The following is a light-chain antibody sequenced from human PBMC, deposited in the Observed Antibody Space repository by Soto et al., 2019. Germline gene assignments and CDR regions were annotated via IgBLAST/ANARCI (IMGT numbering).Light chain of an antibody. Sequence: QSVLTQPPSASASLGASVTLTCTLSSGHSSFAIAWHQQQPEKGPRYLMKLNSDGSHTKGDGIPDRFSGSSSGAERYLTISSLQSEDEADYYCQTWGTGIRVFGTGTKLTVL. CDR3: QTWGTGIRV. J-gene: IGLJ1*01. CDR1: SGHSSFA. V-gene: IGLV4-69*02. CDR2: LNSDGSH.